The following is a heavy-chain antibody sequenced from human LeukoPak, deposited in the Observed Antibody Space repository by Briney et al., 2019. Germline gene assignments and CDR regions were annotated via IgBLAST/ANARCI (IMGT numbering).Heavy chain of an antibody. CDR3: ARDGGVSYYYDSSGYYYTPFFFDY. CDR1: GGTFSSYA. D-gene: IGHD3-22*01. Sequence: GASVKVSCKASGGTFSSYAISWVRQAPGQGLEWMGWINPNSGGTNYAQKFQGRVTMTRDTSISTAYMELSRLRSDDTAVYYCARDGGVSYYYDSSGYYYTPFFFDYWGQGTLVTVSS. V-gene: IGHV1-2*02. J-gene: IGHJ4*02. CDR2: INPNSGGT.